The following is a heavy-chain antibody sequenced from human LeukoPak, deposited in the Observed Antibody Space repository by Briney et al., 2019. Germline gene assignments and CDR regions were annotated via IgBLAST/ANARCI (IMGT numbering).Heavy chain of an antibody. CDR3: ARQPAAPYYYYMDV. CDR2: IYYSGST. V-gene: IGHV4-59*01. J-gene: IGHJ6*03. Sequence: SETLSLTCTVSGGSISSFYWSWIRQPPGKGLEWIGYIYYSGSTNYNPSLKSRVTISVDTSKNQFSLKLSSVTAADTAVYYCARQPAAPYYYYMDVWGKGPRSPSP. CDR1: GGSISSFY. D-gene: IGHD2-2*01.